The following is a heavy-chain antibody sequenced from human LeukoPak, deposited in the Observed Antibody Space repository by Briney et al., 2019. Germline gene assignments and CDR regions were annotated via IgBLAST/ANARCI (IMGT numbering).Heavy chain of an antibody. CDR1: GFTVSSNY. V-gene: IGHV3-53*01. Sequence: SGGSLRLSCAASGFTVSSNYMSWVRQAPGKGLEWVSVIYSGGSTYYADSVKGRFTISRDNSKNTLYLQMNSLRAEDTAVYYCARDSGGVLRFPRGQGTLVTVSS. CDR2: IYSGGST. J-gene: IGHJ4*02. D-gene: IGHD3-3*01. CDR3: ARDSGGVLRFP.